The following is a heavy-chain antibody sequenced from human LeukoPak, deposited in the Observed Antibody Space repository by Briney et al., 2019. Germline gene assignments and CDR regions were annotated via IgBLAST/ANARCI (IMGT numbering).Heavy chain of an antibody. D-gene: IGHD2-2*02. CDR2: IIPIFGIA. V-gene: IGHV1-69*04. Sequence: SVKVSCKASGGTFSSYAISWVRQPPGQGLEWMGRIIPIFGIANYAQKFQGRVTITADKSTSTAYMELSSLRSEDTAVYYCARDPRYCSSTSCYIDYWGQGTLVTVSS. CDR1: GGTFSSYA. J-gene: IGHJ4*02. CDR3: ARDPRYCSSTSCYIDY.